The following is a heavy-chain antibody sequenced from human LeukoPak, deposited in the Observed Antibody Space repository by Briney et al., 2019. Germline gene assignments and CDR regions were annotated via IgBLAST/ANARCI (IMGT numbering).Heavy chain of an antibody. D-gene: IGHD3-22*01. J-gene: IGHJ2*01. V-gene: IGHV4-59*01. Sequence: PSETLSLTCTVSGVSIRSYFWSWIRQPPGKELEWIGYIDYSGSTNYNPSLKSRVTISVDTSKNQFSLNLSSVTAADTAVYYCARDSRPAHYYDSSVQDWYFDLWGRGTLVTVSS. CDR3: ARDSRPAHYYDSSVQDWYFDL. CDR2: IDYSGST. CDR1: GVSIRSYF.